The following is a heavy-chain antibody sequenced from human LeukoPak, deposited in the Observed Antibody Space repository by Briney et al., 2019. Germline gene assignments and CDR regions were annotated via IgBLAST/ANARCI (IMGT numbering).Heavy chain of an antibody. V-gene: IGHV4-59*08. J-gene: IGHJ4*02. D-gene: IGHD1-26*01. CDR2: IYYSGST. Sequence: SETLSLTCTVSGGSISSYYWSWIRQPPGKGLEWIGYIYYSGSTNYNPSLKSRVTISVDTSKNQFSLKLSSVTAADTAVYYCARQGLSWSYVFPLFDYWGQGTLVTVSS. CDR3: ARQGLSWSYVFPLFDY. CDR1: GGSISSYY.